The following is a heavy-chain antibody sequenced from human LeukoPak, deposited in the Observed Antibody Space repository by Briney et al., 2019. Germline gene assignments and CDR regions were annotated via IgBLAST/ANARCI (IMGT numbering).Heavy chain of an antibody. Sequence: SETLSLTCAVSGGSISSNNWWGWVRQPPGKGLEWIGEIFHSGSTNYNPSLKSRVTILVDKSKNQFSLKLTSVTAADTAVYYCARDLYGSGTRFDYWGQGTLVTVSP. CDR1: GGSISSNNW. J-gene: IGHJ4*02. CDR3: ARDLYGSGTRFDY. CDR2: IFHSGST. V-gene: IGHV4-4*02. D-gene: IGHD3-10*01.